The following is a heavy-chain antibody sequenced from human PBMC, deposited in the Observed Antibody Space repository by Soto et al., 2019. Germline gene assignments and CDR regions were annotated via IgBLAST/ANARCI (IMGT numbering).Heavy chain of an antibody. J-gene: IGHJ4*02. V-gene: IGHV1-69*02. CDR1: GDTFSCYT. D-gene: IGHD2-21*02. Sequence: ASVKVSCKASGDTFSCYTINWVRQAPGLGLEWMGRVNPILSMSNYAQKFQGRVTITRDTSASTAYMELSSLRSEDTAVYYCARSIVVVTALDYWGQGTLVTVSS. CDR2: VNPILSMS. CDR3: ARSIVVVTALDY.